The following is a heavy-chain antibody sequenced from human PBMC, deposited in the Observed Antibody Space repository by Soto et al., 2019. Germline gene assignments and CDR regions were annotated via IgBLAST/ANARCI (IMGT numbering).Heavy chain of an antibody. J-gene: IGHJ4*02. Sequence: SETLSLTCTVSGGSISSGGYYWSWIRQHPGKGLEWIGYIYYSGSTYYNPSLKSRVTISVDTSKNQFSLKLSSVTAADTAVYYCVGGARLALLPIDYWGQGTLVTVSS. CDR2: IYYSGST. V-gene: IGHV4-31*03. CDR3: VGGARLALLPIDY. CDR1: GGSISSGGYY. D-gene: IGHD3-22*01.